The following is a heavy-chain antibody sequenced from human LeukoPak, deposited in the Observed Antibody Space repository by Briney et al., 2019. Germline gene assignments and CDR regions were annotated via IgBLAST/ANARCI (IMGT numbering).Heavy chain of an antibody. CDR1: GFTFSSYA. V-gene: IGHV3-23*01. CDR3: AREPLIYDILTGYYLGYYFDY. Sequence: GGSLRLSCAASGFTFSSYAMSWVRQAPGKGLEWVSAISGSGGSTYYADTVKGRFTISRDNSKNTLYLQMSSLRAEDTAVYYCAREPLIYDILTGYYLGYYFDYWGQGTLVTVSS. D-gene: IGHD3-9*01. J-gene: IGHJ4*02. CDR2: ISGSGGST.